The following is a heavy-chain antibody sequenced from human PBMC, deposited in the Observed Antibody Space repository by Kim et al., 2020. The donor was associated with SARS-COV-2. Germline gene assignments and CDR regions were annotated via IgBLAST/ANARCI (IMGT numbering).Heavy chain of an antibody. D-gene: IGHD6-13*01. J-gene: IGHJ4*02. CDR1: GYTFTSYG. CDR3: ASFSIAAAGQIDVDC. V-gene: IGHV1-18*04. Sequence: ASVKVSCKASGYTFTSYGISWVRQAPGQGLEWMGWISAYNGNTNYAQKLQGRVTMTTDTSTSTAYMELRSLRSDDTAVYYCASFSIAAAGQIDVDCWGQGTLVTVSS. CDR2: ISAYNGNT.